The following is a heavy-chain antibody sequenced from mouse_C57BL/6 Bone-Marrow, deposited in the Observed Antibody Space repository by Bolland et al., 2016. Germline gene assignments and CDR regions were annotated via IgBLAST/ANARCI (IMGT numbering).Heavy chain of an antibody. V-gene: IGHV1-19*01. D-gene: IGHD3-2*02. J-gene: IGHJ3*01. Sequence: PYNGGTSYNQKFKGKATLTVDKSSSTAYMELNSPSSEDSAVYYCAKGSSGAAWFAYWGQGTLV. CDR2: PYNGGT. CDR3: AKGSSGAAWFAY.